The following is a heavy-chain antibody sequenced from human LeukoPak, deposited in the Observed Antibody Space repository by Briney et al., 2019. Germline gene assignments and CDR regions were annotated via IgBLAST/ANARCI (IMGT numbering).Heavy chain of an antibody. CDR3: AREDSVGATSFDY. V-gene: IGHV1-2*02. D-gene: IGHD1-26*01. Sequence: ASVKVSCKASGYTFTGYYMHWVRQAPGQGLEGMGWINPNSGGTNYAQKFQGRVTMTRDTSISTAYMELSRLRSDDTAVYYCAREDSVGATSFDYWGQGTLVTVSS. J-gene: IGHJ4*02. CDR1: GYTFTGYY. CDR2: INPNSGGT.